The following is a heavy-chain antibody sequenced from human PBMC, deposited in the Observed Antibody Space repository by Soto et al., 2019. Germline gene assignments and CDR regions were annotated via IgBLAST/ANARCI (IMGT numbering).Heavy chain of an antibody. D-gene: IGHD6-19*01. CDR1: GYTFTSYG. Sequence: ASVKVSCKASGYTFTSYGISWVRQAPGQGLEWMGWISAYNGNTNYAQKLQGRVTMTTDTSTSTAYMELRSLRSDDTAVYYCARVRERYSSGWYSIPFDYWGQGTLVTVPS. CDR2: ISAYNGNT. V-gene: IGHV1-18*01. CDR3: ARVRERYSSGWYSIPFDY. J-gene: IGHJ4*02.